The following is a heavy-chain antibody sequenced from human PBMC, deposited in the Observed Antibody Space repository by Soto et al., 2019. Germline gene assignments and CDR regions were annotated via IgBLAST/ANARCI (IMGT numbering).Heavy chain of an antibody. V-gene: IGHV6-1*01. D-gene: IGHD6-19*01. J-gene: IGHJ4*02. CDR3: ARAWGSGWDLDY. CDR2: TYYKSTWYN. CDR1: GYSVSTYSAD. Sequence: QVQLQQSGPGLVKPSQTLSLTCAVSGYSVSTYSADWNWIRQSPSRGLEWLGRTYYKSTWYNDYAESVRSRININPDTSKNQFSLQLNSVTPEDTAVYYCARAWGSGWDLDYWGQGILVTVSS.